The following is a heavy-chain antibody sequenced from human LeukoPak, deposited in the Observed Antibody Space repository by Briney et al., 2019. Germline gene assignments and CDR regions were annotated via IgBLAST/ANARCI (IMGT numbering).Heavy chain of an antibody. D-gene: IGHD4/OR15-4a*01. J-gene: IGHJ4*02. V-gene: IGHV3-53*01. CDR1: GLTVSSNY. CDR2: IYTDGTT. Sequence: GSLRLSCAASGLTVSSNYMSWVRQAPGRGLERVSIIYTDGTTYYADSVKGRFTISRDSSKNTVFLQMNSLRAEDTALYYCASGATIGVRKYFDYWGQGTLVTVSS. CDR3: ASGATIGVRKYFDY.